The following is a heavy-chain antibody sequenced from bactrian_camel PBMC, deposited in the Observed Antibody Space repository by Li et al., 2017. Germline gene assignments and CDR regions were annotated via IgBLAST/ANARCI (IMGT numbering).Heavy chain of an antibody. J-gene: IGHJ4*01. CDR3: VKPNPDARGGFDH. V-gene: IGHV3-2*01. CDR2: IDSDGRST. D-gene: IGHD1*01. Sequence: QLVESGGGLVQPGGSHTVSYAASGFRSSRYYLSWIRQAPGKGLEWVCSIDSDGRSTLCRDSVKGRFTISQDNAKNTVYLQMNDLKLEDTAVYYCVKPNPDARGGFDHWGQGTQVTVS. CDR1: GFRSSRYY.